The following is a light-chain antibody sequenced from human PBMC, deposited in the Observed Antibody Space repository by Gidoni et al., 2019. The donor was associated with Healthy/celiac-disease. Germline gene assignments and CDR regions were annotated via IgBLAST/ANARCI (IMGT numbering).Light chain of an antibody. CDR2: GAS. J-gene: IGKJ4*01. Sequence: EIVSTQSPGTLSLSPGESATLSCRASQSVSSSYLAWYQQKPGQAPRLLIYGASSRATGIPDRFSGSGSGTDFTLTISRLEPEDFAVYYCQQYGSSPLTFGGGTKVEIK. V-gene: IGKV3-20*01. CDR1: QSVSSSY. CDR3: QQYGSSPLT.